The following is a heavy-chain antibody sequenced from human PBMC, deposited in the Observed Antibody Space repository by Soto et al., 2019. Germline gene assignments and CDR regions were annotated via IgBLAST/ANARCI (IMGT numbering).Heavy chain of an antibody. D-gene: IGHD6-6*01. V-gene: IGHV3-20*01. CDR2: INWNGGGT. CDR1: GFTFDDYA. Sequence: EVQLVESGGRVVPPGGSLRLSCAASGFTFDDYAMSWVRQVPGKGLEWVCGINWNGGGTGFADSVKGRFTISRDNAKNCLYLQRNSRRPEDTALYHFARTIAARAADDGFACWGHGTMVPVSS. CDR3: ARTIAARAADDGFAC. J-gene: IGHJ3*01.